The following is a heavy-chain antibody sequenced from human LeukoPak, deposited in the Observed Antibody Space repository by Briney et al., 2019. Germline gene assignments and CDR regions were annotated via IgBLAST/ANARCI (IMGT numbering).Heavy chain of an antibody. CDR1: GYTFTNYY. CDR2: INPTGDST. Sequence: ASVKVSCKASGYTFTNYYILWVRQAPGQGLEWMGIINPTGDSTNYAQKLQGRVTMTTDTFTSTAYMELRSLRSDDTAVYYCARERYCSGGSCYPYPDYWGQGTLVTVSS. V-gene: IGHV1-46*01. CDR3: ARERYCSGGSCYPYPDY. J-gene: IGHJ4*02. D-gene: IGHD2-15*01.